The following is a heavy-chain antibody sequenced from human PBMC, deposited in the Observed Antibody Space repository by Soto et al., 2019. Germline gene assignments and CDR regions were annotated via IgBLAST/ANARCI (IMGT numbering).Heavy chain of an antibody. V-gene: IGHV3-7*01. CDR1: GFTFSSYG. CDR3: ARGLRELDV. J-gene: IGHJ6*02. Sequence: GGSLRLSCSASGFTFSSYGLNWVRQAPGKGLEWVANIKQDGSEKYYVDSVKGRFTISRDNAKNSLDLQMNSLRADDTAVYYCARGLRELDVWGQGTTVTVSS. CDR2: IKQDGSEK.